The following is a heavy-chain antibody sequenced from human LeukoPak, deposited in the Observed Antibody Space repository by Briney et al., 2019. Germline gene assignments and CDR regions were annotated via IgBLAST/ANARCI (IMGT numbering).Heavy chain of an antibody. J-gene: IGHJ4*02. V-gene: IGHV4-4*02. D-gene: IGHD4-23*01. CDR1: GGSITTTNF. CDR2: ISLRGRT. CDR3: ARHSRSWGMTTVVNVDF. Sequence: SETLSLTCGVSGGSITTTNFWSWVRQPPGGGLEWIGEISLRGRTQYNPSLKSRVNISIDESKNYLYLSLASVTAADTAVYYCARHSRSWGMTTVVNVDFWGQGTLVTVSS.